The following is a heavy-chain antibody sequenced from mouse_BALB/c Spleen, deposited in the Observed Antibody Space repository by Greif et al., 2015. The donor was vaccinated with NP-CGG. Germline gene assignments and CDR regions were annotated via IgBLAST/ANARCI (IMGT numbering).Heavy chain of an antibody. CDR3: ARQLYDGYPFAY. J-gene: IGHJ3*01. CDR1: GYTFTSYW. Sequence: VKVVESGAELAKPGASVKMSCKASGYTFTSYWMHWVKQRPGQGLEWIGYINPSTGYTEYNQKFKDKATLTADKSSXTAYMQLSSLTSEDSAVYYCARQLYDGYPFAYWGQGTLVTVSA. V-gene: IGHV1-7*01. CDR2: INPSTGYT. D-gene: IGHD2-3*01.